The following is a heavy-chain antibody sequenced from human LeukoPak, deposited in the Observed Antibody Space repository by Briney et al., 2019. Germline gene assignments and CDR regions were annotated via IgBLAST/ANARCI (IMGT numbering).Heavy chain of an antibody. CDR2: ISSSGSTI. CDR1: GFTFSSYE. Sequence: GGSLRLSCAASGFTFSSYEMNWVRQAPGKGLEWVSYISSSGSTIYYADSEKGRFTISRDNAKNSLYLQMNSLRAEDTAVYYCARSRFGELSDGAFDIWGQGTMVTVSS. CDR3: ARSRFGELSDGAFDI. V-gene: IGHV3-48*03. J-gene: IGHJ3*02. D-gene: IGHD3-10*01.